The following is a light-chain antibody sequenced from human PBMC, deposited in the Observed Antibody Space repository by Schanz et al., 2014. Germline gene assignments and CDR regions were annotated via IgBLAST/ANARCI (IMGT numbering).Light chain of an antibody. V-gene: IGKV3-20*01. CDR1: QRFGTNY. CDR3: QQYTGSLPWT. CDR2: SAF. J-gene: IGKJ1*01. Sequence: PGEIATLSCRASQRFGTNYFAWYQQKPGQAPRLLIHSAFTRVTGIPDRFIGSGSGTDFTLTISRLQPEDFAVYYCQQYTGSLPWTFGQGTRVEIK.